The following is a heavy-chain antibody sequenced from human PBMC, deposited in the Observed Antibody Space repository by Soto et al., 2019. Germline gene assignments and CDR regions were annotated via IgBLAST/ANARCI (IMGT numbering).Heavy chain of an antibody. V-gene: IGHV1-24*01. CDR2: FDPEDGET. CDR1: GYTLTELS. D-gene: IGHD3-22*01. J-gene: IGHJ3*02. Sequence: ASVKVSCKVSGYTLTELSMHWVRQAPGKGLEWMGGFDPEDGETIYAQKFQGRVTMTEDTSTDTAYMELSSLRSEDTVVYYCATRARPYDYDRSGHDVFDIWVQGTMVTVSS. CDR3: ATRARPYDYDRSGHDVFDI.